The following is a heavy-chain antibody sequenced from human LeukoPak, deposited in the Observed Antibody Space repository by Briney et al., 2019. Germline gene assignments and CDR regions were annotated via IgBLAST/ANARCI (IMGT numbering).Heavy chain of an antibody. CDR1: GFTFSIYW. V-gene: IGHV3-7*01. CDR2: IKQDGSEK. CDR3: ARDLGPLDY. D-gene: IGHD7-27*01. Sequence: PGGSLRLSCAASGFTFSIYWMSWVRQAPGKGLEWVANIKQDGSEKYYVGSVKSRFTISRDSAKNSLYLQMNSLRAEDTALYYCARDLGPLDYWGQGTLVTVSS. J-gene: IGHJ4*02.